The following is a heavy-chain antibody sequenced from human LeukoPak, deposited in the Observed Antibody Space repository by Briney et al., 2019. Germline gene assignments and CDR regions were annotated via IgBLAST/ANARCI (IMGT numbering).Heavy chain of an antibody. CDR3: AVGGVYLRGGAEAFDI. CDR2: AFYSGDT. D-gene: IGHD3-10*01. CDR1: GGSIIGSTYY. Sequence: PSETLSLTCTVSGGSIIGSTYYWGWIRQPPGKGLEWIGSAFYSGDTYYKSSLKSRVTISVDTSKNQFSLKLSSVTAADTAVYYCAVGGVYLRGGAEAFDIWGQGTMVTVSS. J-gene: IGHJ3*02. V-gene: IGHV4-39*07.